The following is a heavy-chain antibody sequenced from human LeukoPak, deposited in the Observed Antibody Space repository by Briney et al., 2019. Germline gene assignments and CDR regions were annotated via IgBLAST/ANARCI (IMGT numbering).Heavy chain of an antibody. D-gene: IGHD4-17*01. CDR1: GGSISPYY. CDR3: ASSWSIYGDYYLDY. CDR2: IYYSGST. J-gene: IGHJ4*02. V-gene: IGHV4-59*01. Sequence: SETLSLTCTVSGGSISPYYWSWIRQPPGKGLEWIGYIYYSGSTNYNPSLKSRVTISVDTSKNQFSLKLSSVTAADTAVYFCASSWSIYGDYYLDYWGQGTLVTVSS.